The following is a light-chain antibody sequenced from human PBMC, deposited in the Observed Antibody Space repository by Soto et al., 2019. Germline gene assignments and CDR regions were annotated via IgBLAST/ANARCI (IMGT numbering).Light chain of an antibody. CDR1: QSGNNNY. Sequence: EVVLTQSPGPLSLTPGEIATLSCRASQSGNNNYLAWYQHKPGQAPRLLIYDASSRATGIPHRFSDSGSGTDFTLTISRLEPEDFAVYYCQQYGNTWWTFGQGTKVEIK. V-gene: IGKV3-20*01. CDR3: QQYGNTWWT. J-gene: IGKJ1*01. CDR2: DAS.